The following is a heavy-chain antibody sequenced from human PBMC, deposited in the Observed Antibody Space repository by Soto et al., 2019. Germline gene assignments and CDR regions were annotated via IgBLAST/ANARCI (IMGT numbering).Heavy chain of an antibody. V-gene: IGHV3-30-3*01. CDR3: ARDPGSVENGVFIAAAGYDY. Sequence: GGSLRLSCAASGFTFSSYAMHWVRQAPGKGLEWVAVISYDGSNKYYADSVKGRFTNSRDNSKNTLYLQMNSLRAEDMAVYYCARDPGSVENGVFIAAAGYDYWGQGTLVTVSS. J-gene: IGHJ4*02. CDR1: GFTFSSYA. CDR2: ISYDGSNK. D-gene: IGHD6-13*01.